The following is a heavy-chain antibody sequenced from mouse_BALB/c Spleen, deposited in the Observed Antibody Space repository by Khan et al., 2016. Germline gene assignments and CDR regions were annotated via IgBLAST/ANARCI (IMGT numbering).Heavy chain of an antibody. CDR2: ITYSGST. J-gene: IGHJ4*01. V-gene: IGHV3-2*02. Sequence: EVQLQESGPGLVKPSQSLSLTCTVTGYSITNDYAWNWIRQFPGNKLEWMGYITYSGSTSFNPSLKSRISITRDTSKNQFFLQLNSVTTEDTATSYYARGDYDGTYYGMDYWGQGTSVTVSS. CDR3: ARGDYDGTYYGMDY. D-gene: IGHD2-4*01. CDR1: GYSITNDYA.